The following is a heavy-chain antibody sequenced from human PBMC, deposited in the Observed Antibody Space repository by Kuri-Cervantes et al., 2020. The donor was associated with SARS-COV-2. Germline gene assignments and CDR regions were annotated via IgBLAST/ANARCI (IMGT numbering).Heavy chain of an antibody. D-gene: IGHD1-7*01. J-gene: IGHJ4*02. V-gene: IGHV1-24*01. CDR2: FEPEDGET. Sequence: ASVKVSCKVSGYTLTELSMHWVRQAPGKGLEWTGGFEPEDGETIYAQKFQGRVTMTEDTSTDTAYTELTSLRSEDTAVYYCATSPAYDWSYSFHYWGQGTLVTVSS. CDR1: GYTLTELS. CDR3: ATSPAYDWSYSFHY.